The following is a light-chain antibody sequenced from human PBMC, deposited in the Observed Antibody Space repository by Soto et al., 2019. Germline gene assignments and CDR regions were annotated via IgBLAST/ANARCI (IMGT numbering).Light chain of an antibody. CDR1: QGISSY. V-gene: IGKV1-9*01. CDR3: QQLNSYLT. CDR2: AAS. Sequence: DIQLTQSPSFLSASVGDRVTITCRASQGISSYLAWYQQKPGKAPKLLIYAASTLQSGVSSRFSGSGSGTEFTLTISSLQPEDFATYYCQQLNSYLTFGPGTTVDIK. J-gene: IGKJ3*01.